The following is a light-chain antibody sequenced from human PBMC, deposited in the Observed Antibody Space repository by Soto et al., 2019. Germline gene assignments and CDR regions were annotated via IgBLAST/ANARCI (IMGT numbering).Light chain of an antibody. J-gene: IGKJ3*01. Sequence: DIQMTQSPSSLSASVGDRVTVTCRASQGIDTYLAWYQQKPGQVPKLLIYAASTLQSGVPSRFSGSVSGTDFTLTISSLQTEDVATYFCQKYTRAPFTFGPGTKVDIK. V-gene: IGKV1-27*01. CDR3: QKYTRAPFT. CDR1: QGIDTY. CDR2: AAS.